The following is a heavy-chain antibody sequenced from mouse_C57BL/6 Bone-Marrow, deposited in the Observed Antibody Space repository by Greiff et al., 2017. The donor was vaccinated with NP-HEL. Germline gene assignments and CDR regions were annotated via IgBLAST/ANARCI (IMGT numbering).Heavy chain of an antibody. D-gene: IGHD2-1*01. J-gene: IGHJ1*03. Sequence: VQLKQSGPELVKPGASVKISCKASGYSFTDYNMNWVKQSNGKSLEWIGVINPNYGTTSYNQKFKGKATLTVDQSSSTAYMQLNSLTSEDSAVYYCARPVYGNYAGYFDVWGTGTTVTVSS. V-gene: IGHV1-39*01. CDR2: INPNYGTT. CDR3: ARPVYGNYAGYFDV. CDR1: GYSFTDYN.